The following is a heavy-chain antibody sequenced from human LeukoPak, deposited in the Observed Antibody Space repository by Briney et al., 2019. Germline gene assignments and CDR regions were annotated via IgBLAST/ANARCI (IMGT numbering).Heavy chain of an antibody. J-gene: IGHJ4*02. Sequence: GGSLRLSCAASGFTFDDYAMHWVRQAPGKGLEWVSGISWNSGSIGYADSVKGRFTISRDNAKNSLYLQANSLRVEDTAVYFCARTTIADYWGQGTLVTVSS. CDR1: GFTFDDYA. CDR2: ISWNSGSI. D-gene: IGHD5-24*01. CDR3: ARTTIADY. V-gene: IGHV3-9*01.